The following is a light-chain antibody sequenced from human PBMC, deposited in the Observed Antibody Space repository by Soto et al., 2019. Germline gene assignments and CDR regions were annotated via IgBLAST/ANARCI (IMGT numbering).Light chain of an antibody. V-gene: IGKV1-39*01. CDR2: AAS. J-gene: IGKJ1*01. CDR1: QNINSY. Sequence: DIHMTQSPSSLSASLGDRVTITFRARQNINSYLNWYQQKPGKAPKLLIYAASNLQSGVPSRFSGSGSGTDFTLTISSLQPEDFATYYCQQSYSTPGTFGQGTKVDIK. CDR3: QQSYSTPGT.